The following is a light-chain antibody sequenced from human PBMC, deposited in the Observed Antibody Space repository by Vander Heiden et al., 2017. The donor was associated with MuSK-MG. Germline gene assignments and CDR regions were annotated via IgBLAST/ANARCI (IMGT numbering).Light chain of an antibody. CDR1: QSVSSN. Sequence: EIVMTQSPATLSVSPGERATLSCRASQSVSSNLAWYRQKPGQAPRLLIYGASTRATGIPARFSGSGSGTEFTLTISSRQSEAFAVYYCQQYNNWPPLTFGGGTKVEIK. CDR2: GAS. CDR3: QQYNNWPPLT. V-gene: IGKV3-15*01. J-gene: IGKJ4*01.